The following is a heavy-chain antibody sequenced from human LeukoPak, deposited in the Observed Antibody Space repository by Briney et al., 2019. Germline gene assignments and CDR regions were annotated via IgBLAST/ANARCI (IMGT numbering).Heavy chain of an antibody. Sequence: ASVKVSCKASGYSFTGYYIHWVRQAPGQGLEWMGWINPNSGGTKYAQKFQGRVTMTRDTSISTAYMELSRLISDDTAVYYCARAQTYCSGVTCYSDSWGQGTPVTVSS. D-gene: IGHD2-15*01. V-gene: IGHV1-2*02. CDR2: INPNSGGT. J-gene: IGHJ4*02. CDR3: ARAQTYCSGVTCYSDS. CDR1: GYSFTGYY.